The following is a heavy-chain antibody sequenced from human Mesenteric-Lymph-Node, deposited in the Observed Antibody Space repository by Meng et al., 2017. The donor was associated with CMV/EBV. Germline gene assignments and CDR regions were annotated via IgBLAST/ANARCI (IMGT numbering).Heavy chain of an antibody. CDR3: ASSAGSGSYYFWFDP. J-gene: IGHJ5*02. D-gene: IGHD1-26*01. CDR1: GFTFSSYR. V-gene: IGHV3-48*04. CDR2: ISSSSSPM. Sequence: GESLKISCAASGFTFSSYRMNWVRQAPRKGLEWVSYISSSSSPMYYADSVKGRFTISRDNAKNSLYLQMNSLRAEDTAVYYCASSAGSGSYYFWFDPWGQGTLVTVSS.